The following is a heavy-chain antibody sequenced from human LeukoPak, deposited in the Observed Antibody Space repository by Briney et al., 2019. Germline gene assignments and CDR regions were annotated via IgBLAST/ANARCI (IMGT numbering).Heavy chain of an antibody. V-gene: IGHV1-46*01. Sequence: ASVKVSCKASGYTFTSYYIHWVRQAPGQGLEWRGIINSTGGSTIYAKTFQGRVTMTRDKSTSSVYMDLSTLTSEDTAVYYCARAEWSLGGHDAFDIWGQGTMVTVSS. CDR2: INSTGGST. CDR3: ARAEWSLGGHDAFDI. J-gene: IGHJ3*02. D-gene: IGHD3-3*01. CDR1: GYTFTSYY.